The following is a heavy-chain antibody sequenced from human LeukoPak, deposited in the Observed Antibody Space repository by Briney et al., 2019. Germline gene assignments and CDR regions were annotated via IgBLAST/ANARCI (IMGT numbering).Heavy chain of an antibody. CDR1: GFTFDDYA. CDR3: AKAPGEVTPGFGGYHYFDY. D-gene: IGHD4-23*01. V-gene: IGHV3-9*01. CDR2: ISWNSGSI. Sequence: PGGSLRLSCAASGFTFDDYAMHWVRQAPGKGLEWVSGISWNSGSIGYADSVKGRFTISRDNAKNSLYLQMNSLRAEDTALYYCAKAPGEVTPGFGGYHYFDYWGQGTLVTVSS. J-gene: IGHJ4*02.